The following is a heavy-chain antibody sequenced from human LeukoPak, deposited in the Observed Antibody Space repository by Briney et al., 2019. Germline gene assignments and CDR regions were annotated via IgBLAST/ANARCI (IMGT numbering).Heavy chain of an antibody. CDR1: GFTFSDYY. J-gene: IGHJ5*02. D-gene: IGHD3-3*01. Sequence: PGGSLRLSCAASGFTFSDYYLSWIRQAPGKGLEWVSYISSSGSSNYYADSVKGRFTISSDHGKNSLYRQMNRLRADDAAVYYGARDFWSGFYSRYNWFDPWGQGTLVTVSS. V-gene: IGHV3-11*01. CDR2: ISSSGSSN. CDR3: ARDFWSGFYSRYNWFDP.